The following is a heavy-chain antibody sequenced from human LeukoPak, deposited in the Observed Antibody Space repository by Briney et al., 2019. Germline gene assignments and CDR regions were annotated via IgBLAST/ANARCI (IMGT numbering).Heavy chain of an antibody. CDR3: ARDVPHNCFDP. Sequence: ASVKVSCKASGASFINYYIHWVRQAPGQGLDWVGLIYPSGGWTNYAQKFQGRVTMTTDTSTSTVYMELSSLRSEDTAIYYCARDVPHNCFDPWGQGTLVTV. CDR1: GASFINYY. V-gene: IGHV1-46*01. CDR2: IYPSGGWT. J-gene: IGHJ5*02.